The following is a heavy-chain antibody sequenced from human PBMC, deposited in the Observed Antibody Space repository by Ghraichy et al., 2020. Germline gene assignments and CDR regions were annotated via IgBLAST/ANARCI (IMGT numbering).Heavy chain of an antibody. CDR2: ISGSGGST. Sequence: GGSLRLSCAASGFTFSSYAMSWVRQAPGKGLEWVSAISGSGGSTYYADSVKGRFTISRDNSKNTLYLQMNSLRAEDTAVYYCAKDYDILTGYHDAFDIWGQGTMVTVSS. CDR1: GFTFSSYA. D-gene: IGHD3-9*01. V-gene: IGHV3-23*01. J-gene: IGHJ3*02. CDR3: AKDYDILTGYHDAFDI.